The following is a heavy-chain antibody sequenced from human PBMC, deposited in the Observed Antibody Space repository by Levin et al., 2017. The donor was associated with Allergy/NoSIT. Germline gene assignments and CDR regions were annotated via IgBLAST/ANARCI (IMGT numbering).Heavy chain of an antibody. J-gene: IGHJ4*02. D-gene: IGHD5-24*01. CDR2: IHHSGST. Sequence: SQTLSLTCAVYGGSFSGYNWSWIRQPPGKGLEWIGEIHHSGSTNYNPSLKSRVTLSVDTSKNQFSLKLSSVTAADTAVYYCARGTMARYFDSWGQRTLVTVSS. CDR1: GGSFSGYN. CDR3: ARGTMARYFDS. V-gene: IGHV4-34*01.